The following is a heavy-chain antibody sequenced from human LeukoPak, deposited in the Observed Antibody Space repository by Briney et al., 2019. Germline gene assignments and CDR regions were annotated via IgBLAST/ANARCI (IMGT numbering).Heavy chain of an antibody. CDR2: ISAYNGDT. V-gene: IGHV1-18*01. CDR1: GYTFTSYG. CDR3: ARDIVGYYGSGSYYAFDI. J-gene: IGHJ3*02. D-gene: IGHD3-10*01. Sequence: ASVKVSCKASGYTFTSYGINWVRQAPGQGLEWMGWISAYNGDTNYAQKLQGRVTMTTDTSTSTAYMELRSLRSDDTAMYYCARDIVGYYGSGSYYAFDIWGQGTMVTVSS.